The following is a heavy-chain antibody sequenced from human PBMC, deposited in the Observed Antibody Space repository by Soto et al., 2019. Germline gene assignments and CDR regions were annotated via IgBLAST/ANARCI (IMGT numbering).Heavy chain of an antibody. Sequence: SETLSLTCTVSGGSISSGGYYWYWIRQHPGKGLEWIGYIYYSGTTYYNPSLKSRVTISVDTSKNLFSLKLSSVTAADTAVYYCAASCVACGGFNYYGMDVWGQGTTVTVSS. CDR1: GGSISSGGYY. CDR2: IYYSGTT. J-gene: IGHJ6*02. V-gene: IGHV4-31*03. CDR3: AASCVACGGFNYYGMDV. D-gene: IGHD2-21*01.